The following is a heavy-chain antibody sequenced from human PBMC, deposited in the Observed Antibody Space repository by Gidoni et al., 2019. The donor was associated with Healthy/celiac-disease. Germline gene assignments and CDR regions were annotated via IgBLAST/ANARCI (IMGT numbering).Heavy chain of an antibody. D-gene: IGHD1-26*01. CDR2: IYYSEST. V-gene: IGHV4-59*01. Sequence: QVQPQESGPGLVKPSETLSLTCPVSGGSISSYYWCWNRQPPGKGLEWIGYIYYSESTNYNPSLKSRVTISVDTSKNQFSLKLSSVTAADTAVYYCARGDLRELLDYWGQGTLVTVSS. CDR1: GGSISSYY. CDR3: ARGDLRELLDY. J-gene: IGHJ4*02.